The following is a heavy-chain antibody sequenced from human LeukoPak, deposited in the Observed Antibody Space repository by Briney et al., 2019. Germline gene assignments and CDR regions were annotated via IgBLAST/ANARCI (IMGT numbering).Heavy chain of an antibody. CDR2: INQDGSGK. CDR3: ARDSSGWSFDY. D-gene: IGHD6-19*01. CDR1: GFTFTNCW. J-gene: IGHJ4*02. V-gene: IGHV3-7*01. Sequence: TGGSLRLSCAASGFTFTNCWMGWVRQAPGKGLEWVANINQDGSGKYYVDSVKGRFTISRDNAKNSLYLQMSSLRAEDTALYYCARDSSGWSFDYWGQGTLVTVSS.